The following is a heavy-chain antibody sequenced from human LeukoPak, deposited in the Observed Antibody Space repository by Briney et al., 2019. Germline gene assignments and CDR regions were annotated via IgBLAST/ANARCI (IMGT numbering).Heavy chain of an antibody. CDR3: ARDRRWGYYDY. V-gene: IGHV1-69*04. D-gene: IGHD3-22*01. J-gene: IGHJ4*02. Sequence: SVKVSCKASGGTFSSYAISWVRQAPGQGLEWMGRIIPILGIANYAQKFQGRVTITTDESTSTAYMELSSLRSEDTAVYYCARDRRWGYYDYWGQGTLVTVSS. CDR1: GGTFSSYA. CDR2: IIPILGIA.